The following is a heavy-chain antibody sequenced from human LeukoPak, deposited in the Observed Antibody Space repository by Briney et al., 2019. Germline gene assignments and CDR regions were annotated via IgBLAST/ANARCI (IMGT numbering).Heavy chain of an antibody. D-gene: IGHD2-21*01. V-gene: IGHV3-30*02. CDR2: IRYDGSNK. Sequence: GGSLRLSCAASGFTFSSYGMHWVRQAPGKGLEWVAFIRYDGSNKYYADSVKGRFTISRDNSKNTLYLQMNSLGAEDTAIYYCAKVIGLVDPFDSWGQGTLVTVSS. CDR3: AKVIGLVDPFDS. CDR1: GFTFSSYG. J-gene: IGHJ5*01.